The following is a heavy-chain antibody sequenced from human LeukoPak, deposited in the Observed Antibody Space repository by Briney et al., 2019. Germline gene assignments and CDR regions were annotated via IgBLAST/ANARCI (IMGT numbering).Heavy chain of an antibody. J-gene: IGHJ3*02. CDR1: GGSISSGDYY. V-gene: IGHV4-30-4*08. D-gene: IGHD2-2*01. CDR2: IYYSGST. Sequence: SQTLSLTSTVSGGSISSGDYYWSWIRQPPGKGLEWIGYIYYSGSTYYNPSLKSRVTISVDTSKNQFSLKLSSVTAADTAVYYCARGVGYCSSTSCSYDAFDIWGRGTMVTVSS. CDR3: ARGVGYCSSTSCSYDAFDI.